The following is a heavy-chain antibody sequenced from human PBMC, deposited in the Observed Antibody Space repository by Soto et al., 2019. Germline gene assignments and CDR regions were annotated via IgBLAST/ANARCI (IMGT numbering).Heavy chain of an antibody. CDR2: IYYSGST. V-gene: IGHV4-59*01. Sequence: SETLSLTCTVSGGSISSYYWSWIRQPPGKGLEWIGYIYYSGSTNYNPSLKSRVTISVDTSKNQFSLKLSSVTAADTAVYYCARALRSAAGYWFDPWGQGTLVTVSS. J-gene: IGHJ5*02. D-gene: IGHD6-13*01. CDR1: GGSISSYY. CDR3: ARALRSAAGYWFDP.